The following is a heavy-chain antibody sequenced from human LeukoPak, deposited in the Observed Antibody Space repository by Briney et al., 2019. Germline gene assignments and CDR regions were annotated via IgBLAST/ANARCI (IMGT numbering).Heavy chain of an antibody. D-gene: IGHD5-12*01. J-gene: IGHJ5*02. CDR2: IYYSGST. V-gene: IGHV4-59*08. CDR1: GGSISSYY. CDR3: ARLDGYSGPGRFWSKSWFDP. Sequence: SETLSLTCTVSGGSISSYYWSWIRQPPGKGLEWIGYIYYSGSTNYNPSLKSRVTISVDTSKNQFSLKLSSVTAADTAVYYCARLDGYSGPGRFWSKSWFDPWGQGTLVTVSS.